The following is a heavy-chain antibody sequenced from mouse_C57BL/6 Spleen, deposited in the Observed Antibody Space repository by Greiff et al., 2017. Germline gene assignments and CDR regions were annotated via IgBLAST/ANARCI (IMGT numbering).Heavy chain of an antibody. CDR1: GYTFTSYW. J-gene: IGHJ2*01. Sequence: QVQLQQPGAELVMPGASVKLSCKASGYTFTSYWMHWVKQRPGQGLEWIGEIDPSDSYTNYNQKLKGKSTLTVDKSSSTAYMQLSSLTSEDSAVYYCAKRNDGYFDYWGQGTTLTVSS. D-gene: IGHD2-3*01. CDR2: IDPSDSYT. CDR3: AKRNDGYFDY. V-gene: IGHV1-69*01.